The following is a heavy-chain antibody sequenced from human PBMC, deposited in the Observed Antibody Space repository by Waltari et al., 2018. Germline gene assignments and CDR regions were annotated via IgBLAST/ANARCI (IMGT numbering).Heavy chain of an antibody. Sequence: QLQLQESGPGLVKPSETLSLTCTVSGGSISSSSYYWGWLRQPPGKGLEWIGSIYYSGSTYNNPSLKRRGTISVDTSKNQFSLKLSSVTAADTAVYYCASKIAVAGTDAFDIWGQGTMVTVSS. J-gene: IGHJ3*02. CDR1: GGSISSSSYY. CDR3: ASKIAVAGTDAFDI. V-gene: IGHV4-39*01. D-gene: IGHD6-19*01. CDR2: IYYSGST.